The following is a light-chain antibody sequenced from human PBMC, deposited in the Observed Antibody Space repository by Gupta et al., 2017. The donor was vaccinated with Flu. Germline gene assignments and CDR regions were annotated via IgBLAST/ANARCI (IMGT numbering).Light chain of an antibody. V-gene: IGLV1-47*01. Sequence: RVTISCSGSISNIGRNFVFWYHQVPPSPPTLLLYRNNQRPSGVPARFSGSKSGSSVPMAISRLLSDDEADYYCAVGYDSLNVRVFGGGTKLTVL. CDR3: AVGYDSLNVRV. CDR1: ISNIGRNF. J-gene: IGLJ3*02. CDR2: RNN.